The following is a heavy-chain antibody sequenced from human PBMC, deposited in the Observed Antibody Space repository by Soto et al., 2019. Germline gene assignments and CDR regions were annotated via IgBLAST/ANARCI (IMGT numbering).Heavy chain of an antibody. J-gene: IGHJ6*02. CDR2: INAGNGNT. CDR1: GYTFTSYA. CDR3: ARGIVVVVPLFPYYYGMDV. V-gene: IGHV1-3*01. Sequence: ASVKVSCKASGYTFTSYAMHWVRQAPGQRLEWMGWINAGNGNTKYSQKFQGRVTITRDTSASTAYMELSSLRSEDTAVYYCARGIVVVVPLFPYYYGMDVWGQGTTVTVSS. D-gene: IGHD2-15*01.